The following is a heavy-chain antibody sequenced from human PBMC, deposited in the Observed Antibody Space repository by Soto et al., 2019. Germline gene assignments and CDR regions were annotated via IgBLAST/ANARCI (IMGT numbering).Heavy chain of an antibody. CDR2: ISSSSSYT. CDR1: GFTFSDYY. D-gene: IGHD3-22*01. CDR3: ARLMYYYDSSGYYVDY. J-gene: IGHJ4*02. Sequence: QAQLVESGGGLVKPGGSLRLSCAASGFTFSDYYMSWIRQAPGKGLEWVSYISSSSSYTNYADSVKGRFTISRDNAKNSLYLQMNSLRAEDTAVYYCARLMYYYDSSGYYVDYWGQGTLVTVSS. V-gene: IGHV3-11*05.